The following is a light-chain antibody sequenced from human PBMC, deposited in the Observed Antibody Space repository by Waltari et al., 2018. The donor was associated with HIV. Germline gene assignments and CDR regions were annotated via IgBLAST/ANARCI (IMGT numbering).Light chain of an antibody. J-gene: IGLJ3*02. CDR2: RSH. V-gene: IGLV1-44*01. CDR1: NSDLRVNT. Sequence: QSVLTQPPPDAGLPGQKVTIPCSGSNSDLRVNTVNWYQQFPGRAPKLVAYRSHQRPSGVPDRFSGSKSGTCASLAINGVQAEDEATYFCSAWDDTLHVVFGGGTKLTVL. CDR3: SAWDDTLHVV.